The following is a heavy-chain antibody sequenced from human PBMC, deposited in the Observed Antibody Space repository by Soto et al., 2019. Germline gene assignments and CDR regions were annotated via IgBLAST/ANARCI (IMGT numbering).Heavy chain of an antibody. J-gene: IGHJ5*02. V-gene: IGHV4-34*01. CDR1: GGSFSGYY. Sequence: PSETLSLTCAAYGGSFSGYYWSWIRQPPGKGLEWIGEINHSGSTNYNPSLKSRVTISVDTSKNQFSLKLSSVTAADTAVYYCASSYYDSSGDMSWFDPWGQGTLVTVSS. CDR2: INHSGST. CDR3: ASSYYDSSGDMSWFDP. D-gene: IGHD3-22*01.